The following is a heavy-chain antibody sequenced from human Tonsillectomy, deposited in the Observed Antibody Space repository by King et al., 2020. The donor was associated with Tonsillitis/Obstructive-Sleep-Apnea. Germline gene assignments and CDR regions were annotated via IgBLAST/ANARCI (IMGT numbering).Heavy chain of an antibody. CDR3: ARDAHEYYDFWSGYGYYMDV. D-gene: IGHD3-3*01. CDR2: ISSSGSTI. J-gene: IGHJ6*03. Sequence: VQLVESGGGLVKPGGSLRLSCAASGFTFSDYYMSWIRQAPGKGLEWVSYISSSGSTIYYADSVKGRFTISRDNAKNSLYLQMNSLRAEDTVVYYCARDAHEYYDFWSGYGYYMDVWGKGTTVTVSS. V-gene: IGHV3-11*01. CDR1: GFTFSDYY.